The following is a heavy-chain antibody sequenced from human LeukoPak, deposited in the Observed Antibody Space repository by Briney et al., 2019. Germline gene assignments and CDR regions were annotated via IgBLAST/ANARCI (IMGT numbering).Heavy chain of an antibody. Sequence: GGSLRLSCAASGFTFTSYYMNWVRQAPGKGLEWGSSISRSGNYTYHADSLKGRFTISRDNANNSLYLQMTRLRAGDTAVYYCTRVSYADGGYFDYWGQGTLVTVSS. J-gene: IGHJ4*02. CDR2: ISRSGNYT. CDR1: GFTFTSYY. D-gene: IGHD3-16*01. V-gene: IGHV3-21*01. CDR3: TRVSYADGGYFDY.